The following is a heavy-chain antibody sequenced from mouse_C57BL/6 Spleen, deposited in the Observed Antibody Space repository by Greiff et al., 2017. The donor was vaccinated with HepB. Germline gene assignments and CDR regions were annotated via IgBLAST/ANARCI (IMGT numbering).Heavy chain of an antibody. D-gene: IGHD1-1*01. Sequence: VQLQQPGAELVKPGASVKMSCKASGYTFTSYWITWVKQRPGQGLEWIGDIYPGSGSTNYNEKFKSKATLTVDTSSSTAYMQLSSLTSEDSAVYYCARPKFITTVVAPFDYGGQGTTLTVSS. CDR1: GYTFTSYW. V-gene: IGHV1-55*01. J-gene: IGHJ2*01. CDR2: IYPGSGST. CDR3: ARPKFITTVVAPFDY.